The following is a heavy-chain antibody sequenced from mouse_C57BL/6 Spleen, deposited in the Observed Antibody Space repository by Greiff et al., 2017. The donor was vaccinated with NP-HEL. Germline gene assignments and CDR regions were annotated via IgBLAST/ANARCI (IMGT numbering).Heavy chain of an antibody. CDR1: GFTFSDYY. Sequence: EVKLVESEGGLVQPGSSMKLSCTASGFTFSDYYMDWVRQVPEKGLEWVANINYDGSSTYYLDSLKSRFIISRDNAKNILYLQMSSLKSEDTATYYCARGRDYFDYWGQGTTLTVSS. J-gene: IGHJ2*01. V-gene: IGHV5-16*01. CDR2: INYDGSST. CDR3: ARGRDYFDY.